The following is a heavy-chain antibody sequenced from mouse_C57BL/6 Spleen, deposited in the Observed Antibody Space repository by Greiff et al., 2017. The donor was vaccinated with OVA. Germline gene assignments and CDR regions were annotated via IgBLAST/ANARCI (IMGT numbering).Heavy chain of an antibody. J-gene: IGHJ4*01. CDR1: YFAFMASA. CDR2: FTMYSDAT. CDR3: ARGLTGEDYAMDY. Sequence: LKESGAELVRPGSSVKLSCKDSYFAFMASAMHWVKQRPGHGLEWIGSFTMYSDATEYSENFKGKATLNANTSSSTAYMELSSLTSEDSAVYYCARGLTGEDYAMDYWGQGTSVTVSS. V-gene: IGHV1-49*01. D-gene: IGHD4-1*01.